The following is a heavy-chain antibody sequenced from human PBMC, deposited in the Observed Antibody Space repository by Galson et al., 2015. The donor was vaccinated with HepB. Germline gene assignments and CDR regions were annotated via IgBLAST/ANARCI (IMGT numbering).Heavy chain of an antibody. CDR3: ARGCITMVRGVSRRYWYFDL. Sequence: ETLSLTCAVYGGSFSGYYWSWIRQPPGKGLEWIGEINHSGSTNYNPSLKSRVTISVDTSKNQFSLKLSSVTAADTAVYYCARGCITMVRGVSRRYWYFDLWGRGTLVTVSS. CDR1: GGSFSGYY. J-gene: IGHJ2*01. CDR2: INHSGST. V-gene: IGHV4-34*01. D-gene: IGHD3-10*01.